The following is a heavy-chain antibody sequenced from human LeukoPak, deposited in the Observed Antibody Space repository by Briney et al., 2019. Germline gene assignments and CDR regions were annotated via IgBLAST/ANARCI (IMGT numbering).Heavy chain of an antibody. Sequence: PGGSLRLSCAASGFTFSSNGMNWVRQAPGKGLEWVSYISATGGTIYYADSVKGRFTISRDNAKNSPYLQMNSLRAEDTALYYCAKDIGQWLADAFDIWGQGTMVTVSS. J-gene: IGHJ3*02. D-gene: IGHD6-19*01. CDR1: GFTFSSNG. V-gene: IGHV3-48*04. CDR2: ISATGGTI. CDR3: AKDIGQWLADAFDI.